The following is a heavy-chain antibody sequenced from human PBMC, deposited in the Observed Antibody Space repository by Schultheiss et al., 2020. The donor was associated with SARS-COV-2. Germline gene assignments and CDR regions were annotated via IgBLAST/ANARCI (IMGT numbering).Heavy chain of an antibody. CDR3: AKDPSSVVVVPAAGFGYGMDV. V-gene: IGHV3-23*01. Sequence: GESLKISCAASGFTFSSYAMSWVRQAPGKGLEWVSAISGSGGSTYYADSVKGRFTISRDNSKNTLYLQMNSLRAEDTAVYYCAKDPSSVVVVPAAGFGYGMDVLGQGTTVTVSS. D-gene: IGHD2-2*01. J-gene: IGHJ6*02. CDR2: ISGSGGST. CDR1: GFTFSSYA.